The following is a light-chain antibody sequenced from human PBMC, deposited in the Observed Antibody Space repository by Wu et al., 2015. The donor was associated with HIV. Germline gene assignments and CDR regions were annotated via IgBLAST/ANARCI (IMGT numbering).Light chain of an antibody. CDR3: QQSNNWPLT. Sequence: EIVLTQSPATVSLSPGERATLSCRASQSVSSHLAWYQQKSGQAPRLLIYGAPNRATGIPARFSGSGSGADFTLTISSLEPEDFAVYYCQQSNNWPLTFGQGTRLEIK. V-gene: IGKV3-11*01. CDR1: QSVSSH. CDR2: GAP. J-gene: IGKJ5*01.